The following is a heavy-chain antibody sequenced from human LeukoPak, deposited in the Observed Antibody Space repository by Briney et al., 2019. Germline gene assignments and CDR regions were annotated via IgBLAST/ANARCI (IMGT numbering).Heavy chain of an antibody. CDR2: IYSGGST. CDR3: AREGYSYGFDY. CDR1: GFTVSSNY. J-gene: IGHJ4*02. V-gene: IGHV3-66*01. Sequence: PGGSLRLSCAASGFTVSSNYKSWVRQAPGKGLEWVSVIYSGGSTYYADSVKGRFTISRDNSKNTLYLQMNSLRAEDTAVYYCAREGYSYGFDYWGQGTLVTVSS. D-gene: IGHD5-18*01.